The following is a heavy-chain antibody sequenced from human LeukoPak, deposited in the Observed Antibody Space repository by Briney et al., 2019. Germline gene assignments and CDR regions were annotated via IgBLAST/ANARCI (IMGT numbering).Heavy chain of an antibody. CDR3: ARGNGGNSGPYYYYYMDV. J-gene: IGHJ6*03. Sequence: GGSLRLSCAASGFTFSSYWMSWVRQAPGKGLEWVATIKQDGSERYYVDSVKGRFTISRDNAQNSLYLQMNSLRVEDTAVYYCARGNGGNSGPYYYYYMDVWGKGTTVTISS. CDR1: GFTFSSYW. CDR2: IKQDGSER. D-gene: IGHD4-23*01. V-gene: IGHV3-7*01.